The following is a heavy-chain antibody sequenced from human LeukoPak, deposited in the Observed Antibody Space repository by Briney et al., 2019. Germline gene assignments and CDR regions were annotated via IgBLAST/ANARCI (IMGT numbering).Heavy chain of an antibody. CDR1: GYTFTSYY. V-gene: IGHV1-46*01. Sequence: ASVKVSCKASGYTFTSYYMHWVRQAPGQGLEWMGIINPSGGSTGYAQKFQGRVTMTRDTSTSTVYMELSSLRSEDTAVYYCARNYYGSGSYYQDYYYYGMDVWGQGTTVTVSS. J-gene: IGHJ6*02. CDR2: INPSGGST. CDR3: ARNYYGSGSYYQDYYYYGMDV. D-gene: IGHD3-10*01.